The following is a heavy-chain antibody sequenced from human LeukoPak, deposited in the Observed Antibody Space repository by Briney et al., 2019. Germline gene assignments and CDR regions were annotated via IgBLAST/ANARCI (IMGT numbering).Heavy chain of an antibody. V-gene: IGHV4-34*01. CDR3: ARLQDAGYYYYMDV. CDR2: INHSGST. CDR1: GGSFSGYY. Sequence: SETLSLTCAVYGGSFSGYYWSWIRQPPGKGLEWIGEINHSGSTNYNPSLKSRVTISVDTSKNQFPLKLSSVTAADTAVYYCARLQDAGYYYYMDVWGKGTTVTVSS. J-gene: IGHJ6*03. D-gene: IGHD5-24*01.